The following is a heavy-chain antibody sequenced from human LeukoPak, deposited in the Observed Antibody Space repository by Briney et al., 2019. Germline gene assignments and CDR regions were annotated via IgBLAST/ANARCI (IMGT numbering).Heavy chain of an antibody. CDR2: IIPILGIA. V-gene: IGHV1-69*04. J-gene: IGHJ3*02. CDR1: GGTFSSYA. D-gene: IGHD3-16*02. CDR3: ARWAMRISPWAFDI. Sequence: ASVKVSCKASGGTFSSYAISWVRQAPGQGLEWMGRIIPILGIANYAQKFQGRVTITADKSTSTAYMELSSLRSEDTAVYYCARWAMRISPWAFDIWGQGTMVTVSA.